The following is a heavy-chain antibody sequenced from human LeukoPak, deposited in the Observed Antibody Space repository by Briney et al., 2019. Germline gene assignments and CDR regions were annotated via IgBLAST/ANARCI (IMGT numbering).Heavy chain of an antibody. V-gene: IGHV4-30-2*01. Sequence: SETLSLTCTVSGGSISSGGYYWSWIRQPPGRGLEWIGYIYHSGSTYYNPSLKSRVTISVDRSKNQFSLKLSSVTAADTAVYYCARDRKYGSGSQGFDPWGQGTLVTVSS. D-gene: IGHD3-10*01. J-gene: IGHJ5*02. CDR3: ARDRKYGSGSQGFDP. CDR1: GGSISSGGYY. CDR2: IYHSGST.